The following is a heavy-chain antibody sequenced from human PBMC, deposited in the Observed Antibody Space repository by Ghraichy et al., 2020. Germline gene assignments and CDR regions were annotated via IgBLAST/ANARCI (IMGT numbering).Heavy chain of an antibody. J-gene: IGHJ4*02. CDR2: ISYDGSNK. CDR1: GFTFSSCV. Sequence: GESLNISCAASGFTFSSCVMHWVRQAPDKGLEWVAVISYDGSNKYYADSVKGRFTISRDNSKNTLYLQMNSLRPEDTAVYYCAKGGQYYFDYWGQGTLVTVSS. V-gene: IGHV3-30*18. CDR3: AKGGQYYFDY.